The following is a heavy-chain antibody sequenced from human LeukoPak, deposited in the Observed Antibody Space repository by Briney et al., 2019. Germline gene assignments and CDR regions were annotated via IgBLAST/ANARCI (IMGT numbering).Heavy chain of an antibody. D-gene: IGHD3-10*01. CDR3: TTGIRGD. J-gene: IGHJ4*02. V-gene: IGHV3-15*07. Sequence: GGSLRLSCSASGLTVTNAWMNWVRQAPGEGLDWVGRIASKTDGGATDYAAPVKGRFTISRDDSKNTLNLQMNSLKTEDTAVYYCTTGIRGDWGQGILVTVSS. CDR1: GLTVTNAW. CDR2: IASKTDGGAT.